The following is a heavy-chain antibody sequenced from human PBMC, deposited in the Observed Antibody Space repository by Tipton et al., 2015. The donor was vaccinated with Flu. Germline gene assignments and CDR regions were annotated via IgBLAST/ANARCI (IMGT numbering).Heavy chain of an antibody. CDR1: GFTFSSYW. Sequence: SLRLSCAASGFTFSSYWMSWVRQAPGKGLEWVANIKQDGSEKYYVDSVKGRFTISRYNAKNSLYLQMNSLRAEDTAVYYCARGQVLRYFDCLLRRVAFDYWGQGTLVTVSS. J-gene: IGHJ4*02. CDR2: IKQDGSEK. CDR3: ARGQVLRYFDCLLRRVAFDY. D-gene: IGHD3-9*01. V-gene: IGHV3-7*04.